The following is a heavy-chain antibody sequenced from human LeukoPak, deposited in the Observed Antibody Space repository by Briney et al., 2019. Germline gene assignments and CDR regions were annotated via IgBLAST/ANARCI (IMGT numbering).Heavy chain of an antibody. CDR1: GGTFSSYA. CDR2: IIPIFGTA. V-gene: IGHV1-69*01. Sequence: SVKVSCKASGGTFSSYAISWVRQAPGQGLEWMGGIIPIFGTANYAQKFQGRVTITADESTSTAYKGLSSLRSEDTAVYYCARDEYSSSSTPLRYYYYYYMDVWGKGTTVTVSS. D-gene: IGHD6-6*01. J-gene: IGHJ6*03. CDR3: ARDEYSSSSTPLRYYYYYYMDV.